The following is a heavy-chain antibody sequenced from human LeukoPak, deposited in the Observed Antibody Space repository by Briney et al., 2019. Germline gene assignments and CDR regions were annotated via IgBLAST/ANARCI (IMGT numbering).Heavy chain of an antibody. CDR2: IIPIFGTA. J-gene: IGHJ4*02. CDR1: GGTFSSYA. Sequence: SVKVSCKASGGTFSSYAISWVRQAPGQGLEWMGGIIPIFGTANYAQKFQGRVTITADESTSTAYMELNSLRAEDTAVYYCARAGLWYDFWSGYYTEVGYFDYWGQGTLVTVSS. D-gene: IGHD3-3*01. CDR3: ARAGLWYDFWSGYYTEVGYFDY. V-gene: IGHV1-69*13.